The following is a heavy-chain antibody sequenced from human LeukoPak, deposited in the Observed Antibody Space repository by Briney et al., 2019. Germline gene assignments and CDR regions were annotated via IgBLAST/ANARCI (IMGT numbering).Heavy chain of an antibody. J-gene: IGHJ4*02. CDR2: ISAYNGNT. D-gene: IGHD2-15*01. CDR3: ARDFFHGHCSGLTCFLLDS. CDR1: GYTFTSHG. Sequence: GASVKVSCKASGYTFTSHGITWVRQAPGQGLEWMGWISAYNGNTNYAQKFQGRLTMTTDTPTNTAYMELRSLRPDDTAVYYCARDFFHGHCSGLTCFLLDSWGQGSLVTVSS. V-gene: IGHV1-18*01.